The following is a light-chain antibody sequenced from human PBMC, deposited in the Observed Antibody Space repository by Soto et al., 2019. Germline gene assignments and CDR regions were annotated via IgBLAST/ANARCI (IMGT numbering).Light chain of an antibody. CDR2: GAS. V-gene: IGKV3-20*01. CDR1: QSVSNNF. J-gene: IGKJ1*01. CDR3: QQYDTSPRT. Sequence: EIVLTQSPGTLSLSPGERATLSCRASQSVSNNFLAWYQQKPGQAPRLLIYGASNRATGIPDGFSGSGSGTDFTLTISGLEPEDFAVYSCQQYDTSPRTFGQGTKVDI.